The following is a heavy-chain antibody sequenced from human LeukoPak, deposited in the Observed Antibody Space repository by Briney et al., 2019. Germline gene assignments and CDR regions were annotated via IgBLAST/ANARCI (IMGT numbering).Heavy chain of an antibody. CDR3: ARGLVPAAKPNYWYFDL. CDR2: IYHSGST. CDR1: GGSISSGGYS. V-gene: IGHV4-30-2*01. J-gene: IGHJ2*01. Sequence: PSETLSLTCAVSGGSISSGGYSWSWIRQPPGKGLEWIGYIYHSGSTNYNPSLKSRVTMSVDTSKNQFSLKLSSVTAADTAVYYCARGLVPAAKPNYWYFDLWGRGTLVTVSS. D-gene: IGHD2-2*02.